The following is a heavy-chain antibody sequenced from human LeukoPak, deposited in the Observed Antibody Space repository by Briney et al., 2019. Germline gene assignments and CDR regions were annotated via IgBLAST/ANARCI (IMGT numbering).Heavy chain of an antibody. V-gene: IGHV3-30*02. CDR2: IRYDGSNK. CDR3: AKDRSGYCSSTSCLPQGYFQH. D-gene: IGHD2-2*01. J-gene: IGHJ1*01. Sequence: QPGGSLILSCAASGFTFSSYGMHWVRQAPGKGLEWLAFIRYDGSNKYYADSVKGRFTISRDNSKNTLYLQMNSLRAEDTAVYYCAKDRSGYCSSTSCLPQGYFQHWGQGTLVTVSS. CDR1: GFTFSSYG.